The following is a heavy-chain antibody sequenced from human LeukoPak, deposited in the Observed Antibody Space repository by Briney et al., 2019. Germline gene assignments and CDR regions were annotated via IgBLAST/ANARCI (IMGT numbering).Heavy chain of an antibody. J-gene: IGHJ4*02. Sequence: SETLSLTCSVSGGSIRSNNFSWDWIRPPPGKGLEWIGSFSYGGPTYVNPSLKSRVTMSVDTTKNQFSLKVTSVTAADTAVYYCARRTAVARTAHFDYWGQGILVSVSS. CDR3: ARRTAVARTAHFDY. CDR1: GGSIRSNNFS. D-gene: IGHD6-19*01. CDR2: FSYGGPT. V-gene: IGHV4-39*01.